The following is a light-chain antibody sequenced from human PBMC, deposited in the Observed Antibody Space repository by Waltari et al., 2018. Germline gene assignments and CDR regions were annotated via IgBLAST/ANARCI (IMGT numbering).Light chain of an antibody. CDR2: LEDRGNY. Sequence: QPVLTQSSSTSASLGSSVKLTCTLDSGHSTYIIAWHQQQAGKAPRYLMKLEDRGNYNKGSGVPDRFPRSRSVAHRYLAIFNLQAEDEADYYCETWDSNTRVVGGGTKLTVL. CDR1: SGHSTYI. J-gene: IGLJ3*02. CDR3: ETWDSNTRV. V-gene: IGLV4-60*03.